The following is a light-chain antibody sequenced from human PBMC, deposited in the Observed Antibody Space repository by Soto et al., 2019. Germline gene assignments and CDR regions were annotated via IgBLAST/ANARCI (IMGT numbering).Light chain of an antibody. V-gene: IGKV3-15*01. CDR2: EAS. J-gene: IGKJ1*01. Sequence: EIMLTQSPGTLSVSPGQRVTLSCRASQSVTRKLAWYQQKLGQPPRVLIYEASTRATGVPARFSGSGSGTDFTLTVTSLQSEDFAVYFCQQYNNWPRWAFGQGTKVDIK. CDR3: QQYNNWPRWA. CDR1: QSVTRK.